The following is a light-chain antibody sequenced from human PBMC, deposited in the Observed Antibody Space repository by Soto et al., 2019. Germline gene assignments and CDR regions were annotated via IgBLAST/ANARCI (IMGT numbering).Light chain of an antibody. J-gene: IGLJ2*01. V-gene: IGLV2-14*01. CDR3: SSYTRTGTLI. CDR1: TSDIGAYNY. Sequence: QSALAQPASVSGSPGQSITIPCTGTTSDIGAYNYVSWYQQHPNKVPKLIIYEVTKRPSGFSSRFSGSKSGNTASLTISVLQAEDEADYYCSSYTRTGTLIFGGGTKVTVL. CDR2: EVT.